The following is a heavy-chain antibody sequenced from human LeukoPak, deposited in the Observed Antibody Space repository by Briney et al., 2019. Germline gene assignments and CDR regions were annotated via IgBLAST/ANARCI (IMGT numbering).Heavy chain of an antibody. CDR2: INHSGST. D-gene: IGHD4-17*01. CDR1: GGSFSGYY. CDR3: ARVPPYLTYGVHAFDI. V-gene: IGHV4-34*01. J-gene: IGHJ3*02. Sequence: SETLSLTCAVYGGSFSGYYWSWIRQPPGKGLEWIGEINHSGSTNYNPSLKSRVTISVDTSKNQFSLKLSSVTAADTAVYYCARVPPYLTYGVHAFDIWGQGTMVTVSS.